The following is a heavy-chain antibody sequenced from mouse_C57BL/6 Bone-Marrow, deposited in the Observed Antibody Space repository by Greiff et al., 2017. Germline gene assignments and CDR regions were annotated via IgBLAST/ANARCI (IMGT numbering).Heavy chain of an antibody. CDR3: AGVWSSWFAY. Sequence: VQLQQSGPELVKPGASVKISCKASGYAFSSSWMNWVKQRPGKGLEWIGRIYPGDGDTNYNGKFKGKATLTADKSSSTAYMELRSLTSEDSAVYFCAGVWSSWFAYWGQGTLVTVSA. V-gene: IGHV1-82*01. CDR2: IYPGDGDT. D-gene: IGHD2-10*02. J-gene: IGHJ3*01. CDR1: GYAFSSSW.